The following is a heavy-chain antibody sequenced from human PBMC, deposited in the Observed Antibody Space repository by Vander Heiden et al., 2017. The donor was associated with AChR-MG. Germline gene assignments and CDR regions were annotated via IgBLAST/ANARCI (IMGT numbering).Heavy chain of an antibody. V-gene: IGHV4-34*01. CDR2: INHSGST. CDR1: GGSFSGYY. J-gene: IGHJ3*02. Sequence: QVQLQQWGAGLLKPSETLSLTCAVYGGSFSGYYWSWIRQPPGKGLEWIGEINHSGSTNYNPSLKSRVTISVDTSKNQFSLKLSSVTAADTAVYYCARGLVDDAFDIWGHVTMITVSS. CDR3: ARGLVDDAFDI.